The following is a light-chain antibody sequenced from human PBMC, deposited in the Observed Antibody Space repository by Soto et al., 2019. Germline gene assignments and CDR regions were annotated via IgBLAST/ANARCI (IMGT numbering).Light chain of an antibody. CDR3: HQRSNWPPDT. V-gene: IGKV3-11*01. CDR2: GAS. J-gene: IGKJ5*01. Sequence: GLSQSPDTVSLSTEEGASLSCRASQSVHTFLAWYQQEPGQAPRLLIYGASTRATGVPARFSGSGSGTDFTLTISSLEPEDFAVYYCHQRSNWPPDTFGQGTRLEV. CDR1: QSVHTF.